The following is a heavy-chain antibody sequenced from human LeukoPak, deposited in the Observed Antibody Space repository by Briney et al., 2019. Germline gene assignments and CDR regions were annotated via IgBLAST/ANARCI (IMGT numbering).Heavy chain of an antibody. CDR3: AKDLPTDYYGSGSYAHNY. J-gene: IGHJ4*02. V-gene: IGHV4-31*03. CDR1: GGSISSGGYY. D-gene: IGHD3-10*01. CDR2: IYYSGST. Sequence: SETLSLTCTVSGGSISSGGYYWSWIRQHPGKGLEWIGYIYYSGSTYYNPSLKSRVTISVDTSKNQFSLKLSSVTAADTAVYYCAKDLPTDYYGSGSYAHNYWGQGTLVTVSS.